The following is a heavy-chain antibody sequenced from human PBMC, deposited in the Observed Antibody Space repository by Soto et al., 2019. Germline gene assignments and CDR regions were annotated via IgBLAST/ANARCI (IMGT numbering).Heavy chain of an antibody. CDR1: GFTFSSYA. D-gene: IGHD3-3*01. J-gene: IGHJ4*02. V-gene: IGHV3-23*01. Sequence: LRLSCAGSGFTFSSYAMSWVRQAPGKGLEWVSAISSVGGSTYYADSVKGRFFISRDNPENTLYLQLNSLRAEDTAIYYCTKDREFTYYDLWSGYYAFDSWGQGTLVTVSS. CDR2: ISSVGGST. CDR3: TKDREFTYYDLWSGYYAFDS.